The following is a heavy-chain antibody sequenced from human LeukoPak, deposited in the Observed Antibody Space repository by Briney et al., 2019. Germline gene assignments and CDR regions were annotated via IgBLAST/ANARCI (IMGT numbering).Heavy chain of an antibody. CDR1: GGSISSYY. CDR2: IYTSGST. Sequence: PSETLSLTCTVSGGSISSYYWSWIRQPAGKGLGWIGRIYTSGSTNYNPSLKSRVTISVDTSKNQFSLKLTSVTAADTAVYYCARHPRGRMAPGGLHWGQGTLVTVSS. D-gene: IGHD1-26*01. V-gene: IGHV4-4*07. CDR3: ARHPRGRMAPGGLH. J-gene: IGHJ4*02.